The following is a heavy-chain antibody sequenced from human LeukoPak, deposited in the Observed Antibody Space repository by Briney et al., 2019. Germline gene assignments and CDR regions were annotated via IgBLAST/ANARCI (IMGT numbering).Heavy chain of an antibody. D-gene: IGHD3-10*01. CDR3: ARHLHSDGSGSYLNWLDP. V-gene: IGHV4-4*09. CDR1: GGSVSSYY. CDR2: IYTSGKT. J-gene: IGHJ5*02. Sequence: RSETLSLTCTVSGGSVSSYYWSWIRQPPGKGLEWIGYIYTSGKTNYNPSLKSRVTISGDTSKNQFSLKLSSVTAADTAVYYCARHLHSDGSGSYLNWLDPWGQGTLVTVSS.